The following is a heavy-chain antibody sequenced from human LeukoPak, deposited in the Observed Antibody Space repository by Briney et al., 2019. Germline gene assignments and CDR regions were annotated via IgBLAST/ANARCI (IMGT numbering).Heavy chain of an antibody. V-gene: IGHV3-23*01. Sequence: PGGSLRLSCAASRFTFSGYAMSWVRQAPGKGLEGVSGGSGYGAGTYYADSVKGRLTTARHNSKNMLYLQITSERAEDTSVYDREKPPWYSSGWSIDYWGQGTLVTVSS. CDR1: RFTFSGYA. CDR2: GSGYGAGT. J-gene: IGHJ4*02. D-gene: IGHD6-13*01. CDR3: EKPPWYSSGWSIDY.